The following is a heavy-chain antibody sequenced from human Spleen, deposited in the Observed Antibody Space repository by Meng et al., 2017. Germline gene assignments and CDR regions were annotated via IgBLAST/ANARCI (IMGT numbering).Heavy chain of an antibody. V-gene: IGHV3-23*01. CDR1: GFTFSNYA. D-gene: IGHD2/OR15-2a*01. J-gene: IGHJ2*01. Sequence: GGSLRLSCEASGFTFSNYAMSWVRQAPGKGLEWVSSLTGSGVSTYYADSVKGRFTISRDNSKNTLSLQMNSLRADDTAVYYCANGSRWDPFLYGYWYFGLWGRGTLVTVSS. CDR2: LTGSGVST. CDR3: ANGSRWDPFLYGYWYFGL.